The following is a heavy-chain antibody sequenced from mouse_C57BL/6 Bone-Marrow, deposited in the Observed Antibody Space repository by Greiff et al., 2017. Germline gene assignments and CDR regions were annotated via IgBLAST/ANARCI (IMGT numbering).Heavy chain of an antibody. D-gene: IGHD2-1*01. CDR3: ARQGYGNFWFAY. CDR2: ISNGGGSP. J-gene: IGHJ3*01. Sequence: EVKLVESGGGLVQPGGSLKLSCAASGFTFSDYYMYWVRQTPEKRLEWVAYISNGGGSPYYPDTVKGRFTISRDNAKNTLYLQMSRLKSEDTAMYYCARQGYGNFWFAYWGQGTLVTVSA. CDR1: GFTFSDYY. V-gene: IGHV5-12*01.